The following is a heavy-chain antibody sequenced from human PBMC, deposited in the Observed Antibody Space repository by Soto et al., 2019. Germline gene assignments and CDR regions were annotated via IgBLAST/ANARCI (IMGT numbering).Heavy chain of an antibody. J-gene: IGHJ4*02. D-gene: IGHD3-3*02. CDR1: GYTFTGYY. V-gene: IGHV1-2*04. CDR3: ARGPAGSRTFFDY. CDR2: INPNSGGT. Sequence: ASVKVSCKASGYTFTGYYMHWVRQAPGQGLEWMGWINPNSGGTNYAQKFQGWVTMTRDTSISTAYMELSRLRSDDTAVYYCARGPAGSRTFFDYWGQGTLVTVSS.